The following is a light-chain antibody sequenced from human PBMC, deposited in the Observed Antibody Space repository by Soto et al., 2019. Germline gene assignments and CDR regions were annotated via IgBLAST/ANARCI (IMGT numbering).Light chain of an antibody. J-gene: IGKJ1*01. CDR1: QSISNH. CDR3: QQYNTYPRT. CDR2: AAS. V-gene: IGKV1-16*01. Sequence: ILLTPSPSSLSASVGDRVTVTCRASQSISNHLTWYQQKPGKAPKRLIYAASSLQSGVPSRFSGSGFGTDFTLTISSLQRDDFAIYYCQQYNTYPRTFGQGTKV.